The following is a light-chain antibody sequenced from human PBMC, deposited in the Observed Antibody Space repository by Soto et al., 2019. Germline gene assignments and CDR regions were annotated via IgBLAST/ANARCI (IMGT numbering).Light chain of an antibody. Sequence: QSALTQPPSASGSPGQSVTISCTGTSSDVGGYNYVSCYQQYPGKAPKIMIYEVSERPSGVPVRFSGSKSGNTASLTVSGLQAEHEADYYCSSYAGTNNVVFGGGAKVTVL. V-gene: IGLV2-8*01. CDR2: EVS. J-gene: IGLJ3*02. CDR3: SSYAGTNNVV. CDR1: SSDVGGYNY.